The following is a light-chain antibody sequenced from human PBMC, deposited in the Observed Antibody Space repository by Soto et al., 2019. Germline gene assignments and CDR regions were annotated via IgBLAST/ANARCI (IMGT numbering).Light chain of an antibody. CDR2: SAS. CDR1: QDISNY. Sequence: DIQMTQSPSSLSASVGDRVTITCRASQDISNYLAWFQQKPGKAPKSLIYSASSLKSGVPSKFSGSGSGIDFTITISSLQPEDFATYYCQQYSSHPLTFGGGTRVEI. V-gene: IGKV1-16*02. J-gene: IGKJ4*01. CDR3: QQYSSHPLT.